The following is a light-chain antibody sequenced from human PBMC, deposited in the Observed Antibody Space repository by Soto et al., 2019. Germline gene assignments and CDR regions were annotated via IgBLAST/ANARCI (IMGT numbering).Light chain of an antibody. J-gene: IGKJ1*01. CDR1: QSVSSY. CDR3: XQRSNWPPWT. CDR2: DAS. V-gene: IGKV3-11*01. Sequence: EIVLTQSPATLSLSPGERATLSCRASQSVSSYLAWYQQKPGQAPRLLIYDASNRATGIPARFSGSGSGTDFTLTISSLEPEDFAVYYXXQRSNWPPWTFGQGTKVEIK.